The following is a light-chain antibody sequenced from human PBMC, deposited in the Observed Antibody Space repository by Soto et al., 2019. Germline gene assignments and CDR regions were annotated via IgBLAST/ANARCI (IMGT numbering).Light chain of an antibody. CDR1: QSVRDNY. J-gene: IGKJ2*01. Sequence: IVLTQSPGTLSLSPGDTATLSCGASQSVRDNYLAWYQKKPAQAPMLLIYCADARAAGITDRFSGSGSGTDFTLTISRLQPEDFAVYYCQQYGASPFTFGQGTKLEIK. CDR2: CAD. CDR3: QQYGASPFT. V-gene: IGKV3-20*01.